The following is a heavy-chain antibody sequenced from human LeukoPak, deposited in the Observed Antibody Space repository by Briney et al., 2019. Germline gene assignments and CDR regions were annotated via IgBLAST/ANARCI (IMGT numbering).Heavy chain of an antibody. J-gene: IGHJ4*02. CDR1: GFTFSSYG. CDR3: ARESIELQGEPILLFDY. V-gene: IGHV3-33*01. Sequence: GGSLRLSCAASGFTFSSYGMHWVRQAPGKGLEWVAVIWYDGSNKYYADSVKGRFTISRDNSKNTLYLQMNSLRAEDTAVYYCARESIELQGEPILLFDYWGQGTLVTVSS. CDR2: IWYDGSNK. D-gene: IGHD6-6*01.